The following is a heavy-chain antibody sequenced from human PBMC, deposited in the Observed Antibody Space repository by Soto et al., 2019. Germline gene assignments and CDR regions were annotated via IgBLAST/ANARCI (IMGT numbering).Heavy chain of an antibody. J-gene: IGHJ4*02. D-gene: IGHD6-19*01. CDR1: GYTLTSYY. V-gene: IGHV1-46*01. CDR2: INPSGGST. Sequence: ASVKVSCKASGYTLTSYYMHWVRQAPGQGLEWMGIINPSGGSTSYAQKFQGRVTMTRDTSTSTVYMELSSLRSEDTAVYYCARISQYSSGWYSGYFDYWGQGTLVTVSS. CDR3: ARISQYSSGWYSGYFDY.